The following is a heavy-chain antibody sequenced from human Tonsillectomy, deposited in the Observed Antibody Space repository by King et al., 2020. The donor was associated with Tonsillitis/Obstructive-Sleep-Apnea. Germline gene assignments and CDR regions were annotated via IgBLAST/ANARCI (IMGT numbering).Heavy chain of an antibody. CDR1: GFTFSSYW. CDR3: ARDRAPGYSSGWSFRIQSGAPSDY. Sequence: VQLVESGGGLVQPGGSLRLSCAASGFTFSSYWMSWVRQAPGKGLEWVANIKQDGSEKYYVDSVKGRFTISRDNAKNSLYLQMNSLRAEDTAVYYCARDRAPGYSSGWSFRIQSGAPSDYWGQGTLVTVSS. V-gene: IGHV3-7*03. D-gene: IGHD6-19*01. CDR2: IKQDGSEK. J-gene: IGHJ4*02.